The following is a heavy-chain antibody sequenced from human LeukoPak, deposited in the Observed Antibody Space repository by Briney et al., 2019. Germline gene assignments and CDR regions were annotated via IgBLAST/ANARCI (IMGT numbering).Heavy chain of an antibody. CDR1: GYTFTGYY. CDR2: INPNSGGT. V-gene: IGHV1-2*04. J-gene: IGHJ3*02. Sequence: ASVKVSCKASGYTFTGYYMHWVRQAPGQGLEWMGWINPNSGGTNYAQKFQGWVTTTRDTSISTAYMELSRLRSDDTAVYYCARTSAAGDAFDIWGQGTMVTVSS. CDR3: ARTSAAGDAFDI.